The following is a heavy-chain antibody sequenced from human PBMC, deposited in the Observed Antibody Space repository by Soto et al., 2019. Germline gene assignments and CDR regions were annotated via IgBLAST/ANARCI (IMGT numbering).Heavy chain of an antibody. J-gene: IGHJ4*02. CDR3: AKPLRGRKYSSGWSVIGY. V-gene: IGHV3-9*01. Sequence: GGSLRLSCAASGFTFDDYAMHWVRQAPGKGLEWVSGISWNSGSIGYADSVKGRFTISRDNAKNSLYLQMNSLRAEDTALYYCAKPLRGRKYSSGWSVIGYWGQGTLVTVSS. CDR1: GFTFDDYA. CDR2: ISWNSGSI. D-gene: IGHD6-19*01.